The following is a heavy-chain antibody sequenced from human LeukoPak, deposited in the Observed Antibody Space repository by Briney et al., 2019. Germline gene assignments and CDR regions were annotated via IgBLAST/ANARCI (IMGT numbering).Heavy chain of an antibody. Sequence: VASVKVSCKASGYTFTGYYMHWVRQAPGQGLEWMGWIDPNSGGTNYAQKFQGRVTKTRDTSISTAYMELSRLRSDDTAVYYCARSGYYFDSSGYQYYFDYWGQGTLVTVSS. V-gene: IGHV1-2*02. J-gene: IGHJ4*02. D-gene: IGHD3-22*01. CDR1: GYTFTGYY. CDR2: IDPNSGGT. CDR3: ARSGYYFDSSGYQYYFDY.